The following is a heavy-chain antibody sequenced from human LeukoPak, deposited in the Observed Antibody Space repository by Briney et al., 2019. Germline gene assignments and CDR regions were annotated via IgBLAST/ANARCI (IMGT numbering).Heavy chain of an antibody. CDR1: GGSISSYY. J-gene: IGHJ6*03. CDR2: IYTSGST. Sequence: PSETLSLTCTVSGGSISSYYWSWIRQPPGKGLEWIGYIYTSGSTNYNPSLKSRVTISVDTSKNQFSLKLSSVTAADTAVYYCASTTFEYSSGWYGYYYYYMDVWGKGTTVTVSS. V-gene: IGHV4-4*09. CDR3: ASTTFEYSSGWYGYYYYYMDV. D-gene: IGHD6-19*01.